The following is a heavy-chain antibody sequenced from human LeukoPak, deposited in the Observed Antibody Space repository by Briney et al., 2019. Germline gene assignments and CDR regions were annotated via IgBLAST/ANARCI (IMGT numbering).Heavy chain of an antibody. D-gene: IGHD3-22*01. CDR3: ARAWTMTPKRGSMDV. J-gene: IGHJ6*03. Sequence: SVKVSCKASGGTFSSYAISWVRQAPGQGLEWMGGIIPFFGTANYAQKFQGRVTITADESTSTAYTELSSLRSEDTAVYYCARAWTMTPKRGSMDVWGKGTTVTVSS. V-gene: IGHV1-69*01. CDR2: IIPFFGTA. CDR1: GGTFSSYA.